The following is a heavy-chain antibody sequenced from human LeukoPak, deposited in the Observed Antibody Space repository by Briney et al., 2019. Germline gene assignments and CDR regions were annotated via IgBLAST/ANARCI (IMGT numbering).Heavy chain of an antibody. CDR1: GFTFSSYS. CDR3: ARVGHSGYDRYFDY. CDR2: ISSSSSYI. Sequence: GGSLRLSCAASGFTFSSYSMNWVRQAPGKVLEWVSSISSSSSYIYYADSVKGRFTISRDNAKNSLYLQMNSLRAEDTAVYYCARVGHSGYDRYFDYWGQGTLVTVSS. V-gene: IGHV3-21*01. D-gene: IGHD5-12*01. J-gene: IGHJ4*02.